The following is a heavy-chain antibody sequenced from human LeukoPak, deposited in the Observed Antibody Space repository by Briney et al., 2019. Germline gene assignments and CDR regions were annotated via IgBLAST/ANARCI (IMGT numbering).Heavy chain of an antibody. CDR2: INESGST. Sequence: PSETLSLTCAVYGGPFSHYYWTWIRQPPGKGLEWIGEINESGSTNYDPSLKSRVTISVDTSKNQFSLKLSSVTAADTAVYYCARAVVPDYWGQGTLVTVSS. CDR3: ARAVVPDY. D-gene: IGHD4-23*01. CDR1: GGPFSHYY. V-gene: IGHV4-34*01. J-gene: IGHJ4*02.